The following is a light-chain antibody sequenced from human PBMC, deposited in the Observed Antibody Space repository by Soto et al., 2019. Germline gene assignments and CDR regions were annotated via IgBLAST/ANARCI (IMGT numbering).Light chain of an antibody. Sequence: AVQMTQSPSSLSASVGDRVTVTCRASQGIRNDLGWYPQKPGQAPKLLIYAASTLQSGVPSRFSGSGSGTDFTLTISSLQPEDSATYYCLQDYNYPFTFGPGTKVDIK. J-gene: IGKJ3*01. CDR2: AAS. V-gene: IGKV1-6*01. CDR3: LQDYNYPFT. CDR1: QGIRND.